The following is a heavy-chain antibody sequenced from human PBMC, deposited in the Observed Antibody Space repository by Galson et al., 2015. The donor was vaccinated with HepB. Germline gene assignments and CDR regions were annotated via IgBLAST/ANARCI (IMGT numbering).Heavy chain of an antibody. J-gene: IGHJ3*02. CDR3: ARDSAVGATTQGDDAFDI. CDR1: GFTFSSYG. Sequence: SLRLSCAASGFTFSSYGMHWVRQAPGQGLEWVAVIWYDGSNKYYADSVKGRFTISRDNSKNTLYLQMNSLRAEDTAVYYCARDSAVGATTQGDDAFDIWGQGTMVTVSS. CDR2: IWYDGSNK. V-gene: IGHV3-33*01. D-gene: IGHD1-26*01.